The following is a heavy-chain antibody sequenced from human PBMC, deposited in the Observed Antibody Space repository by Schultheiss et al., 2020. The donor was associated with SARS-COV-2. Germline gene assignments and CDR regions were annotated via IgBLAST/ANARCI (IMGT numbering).Heavy chain of an antibody. CDR2: INHSGST. CDR3: ARAQGRWLQSSRYWYFDL. Sequence: SETLSLTCTVSGGSISSGDYYWSWIRQPPGKGLEWIGEINHSGSTNYNPSLQSRVTISIDTSKNQFSLNLSSVTAADTAVYYCARAQGRWLQSSRYWYFDLWGRGTLVTVSS. D-gene: IGHD5-24*01. V-gene: IGHV4-39*07. J-gene: IGHJ2*01. CDR1: GGSISSGDYY.